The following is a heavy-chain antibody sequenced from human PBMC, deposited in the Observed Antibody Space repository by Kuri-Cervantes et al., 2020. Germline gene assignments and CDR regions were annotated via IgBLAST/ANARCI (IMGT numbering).Heavy chain of an antibody. V-gene: IGHV4-59*13. CDR2: IYHSGST. D-gene: IGHD6-19*01. CDR1: GGSISSYY. CDR3: ARARWLVQDAFDI. Sequence: GSLRLSCTVSGGSISSYYWSWIRQPPGKGLEWIGYIYHSGSTNYNPSLKSRVTISVDTSKNQFSLKLSSVTAADTAVYYCARARWLVQDAFDIWGQGTMVTVSS. J-gene: IGHJ3*02.